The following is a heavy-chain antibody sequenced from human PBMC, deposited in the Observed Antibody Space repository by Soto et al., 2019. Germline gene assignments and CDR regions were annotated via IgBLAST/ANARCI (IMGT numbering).Heavy chain of an antibody. V-gene: IGHV4-31*03. CDR2: IYYSGST. Sequence: SETLSLTCTVSGGSISSGGYYWSWIRQHPGKGLEWIGYIYYSGSTYYNPSLKSRVTISVDTSKNQFSLKLSSVTAADTAVYYCARDRDCSSTSCPRGFDYWGQGTPVTVSS. CDR3: ARDRDCSSTSCPRGFDY. J-gene: IGHJ4*02. CDR1: GGSISSGGYY. D-gene: IGHD2-2*01.